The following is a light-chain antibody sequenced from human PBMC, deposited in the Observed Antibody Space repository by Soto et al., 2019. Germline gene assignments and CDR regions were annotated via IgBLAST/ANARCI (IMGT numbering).Light chain of an antibody. J-gene: IGKJ1*01. CDR3: QQYDSYSQT. V-gene: IGKV1-5*01. CDR1: QSINIW. CDR2: DAS. Sequence: DIQMTQSPSTLSASVGDRVTITCRASQSINIWLAWYQQKPGKAPKLLIYDASSLESGVPSRFSGSGSGTEFTLTISSLQTDDFATYYCQQYDSYSQTFGQGTEVEFK.